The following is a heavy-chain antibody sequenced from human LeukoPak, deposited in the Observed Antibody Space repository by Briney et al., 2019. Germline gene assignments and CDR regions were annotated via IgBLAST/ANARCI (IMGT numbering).Heavy chain of an antibody. Sequence: GGSLRLSCAASGFTVSSNYMSWVRQAPGKGLEWVSVVYSGGSTYYADSVKGRFTISRDNSKNTLYLQMNSLRAEDTAVYYCARGPWEFGQENYMDVWGKGTTVTVSS. CDR2: VYSGGST. CDR3: ARGPWEFGQENYMDV. D-gene: IGHD1-26*01. CDR1: GFTVSSNY. V-gene: IGHV3-66*02. J-gene: IGHJ6*03.